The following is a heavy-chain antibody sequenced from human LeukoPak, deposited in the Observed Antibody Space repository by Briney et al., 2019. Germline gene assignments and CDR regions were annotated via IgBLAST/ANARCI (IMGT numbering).Heavy chain of an antibody. CDR2: IYHSGST. CDR1: GGSISNENW. CDR3: AGSPIGYGMDV. V-gene: IGHV4-4*02. J-gene: IGHJ6*02. Sequence: PSGTLSLTCAASGGSISNENWWGWVRQPPGKGLEWIGEIYHSGSTNYIPSLKSRVTISVDKSKNQFSLKLTSVTAADTAVYYCAGSPIGYGMDVWGQGTTVTVSS.